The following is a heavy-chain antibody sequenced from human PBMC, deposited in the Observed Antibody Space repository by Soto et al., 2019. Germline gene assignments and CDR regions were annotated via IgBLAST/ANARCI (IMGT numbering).Heavy chain of an antibody. CDR2: ISYDGSNK. CDR3: AKDRVAASWFDP. CDR1: GFTFSSYG. V-gene: IGHV3-30*18. D-gene: IGHD6-13*01. J-gene: IGHJ5*02. Sequence: GGSLRLSCAASGFTFSSYGMHWVRQAPGKGLEWVAVISYDGSNKYYADSVKGRFTISRDNSKNTLYLQMNSLRAEDTAVYYCAKDRVAASWFDPWGQGTLVTVS.